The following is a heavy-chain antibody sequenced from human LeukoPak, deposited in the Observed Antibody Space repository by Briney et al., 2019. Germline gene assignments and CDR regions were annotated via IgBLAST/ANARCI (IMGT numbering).Heavy chain of an antibody. CDR2: ISTTGSHI. CDR1: GFTFSTYS. CDR3: ARGYYYDSSGWPGAFDI. J-gene: IGHJ3*02. V-gene: IGHV3-21*01. Sequence: PGGSLRLSCAASGFTFSTYSMNWVRQAPGKGLEWVSSISTTGSHIYYADSVKGRFTISRDNAKNSLSLQMNSLRAEDTAVYYCARGYYYDSSGWPGAFDIWGQGTMVTVSS. D-gene: IGHD3-22*01.